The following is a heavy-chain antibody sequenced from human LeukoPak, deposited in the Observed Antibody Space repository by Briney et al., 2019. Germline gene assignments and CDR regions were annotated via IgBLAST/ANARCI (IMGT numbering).Heavy chain of an antibody. Sequence: GGSLRLSCEASGFTFSVYAMTWVRQAPGKGLLWVSRINSDETTTTYAEYVKGRFTISRDNAKNTLYLQMSSLRAEDTAVYYCTRGTGYGSGWSTYWGQGILVTVSS. CDR1: GFTFSVYA. CDR2: INSDETTT. J-gene: IGHJ4*02. CDR3: TRGTGYGSGWSTY. D-gene: IGHD6-19*01. V-gene: IGHV3-74*01.